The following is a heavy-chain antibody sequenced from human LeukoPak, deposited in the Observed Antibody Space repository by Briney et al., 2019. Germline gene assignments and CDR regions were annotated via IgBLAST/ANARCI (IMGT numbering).Heavy chain of an antibody. Sequence: ASVKVSCKASGYTFTSYFMHWVRQAPGQGLDCMGIINPSGGSTSYAQKFQGRVTMTRDTSTSTVYMELSSLRSEDTAVYYCARDSADYGDYDCWGQGTLVTVSS. CDR3: ARDSADYGDYDC. J-gene: IGHJ4*02. CDR2: INPSGGST. CDR1: GYTFTSYF. V-gene: IGHV1-46*01. D-gene: IGHD4-17*01.